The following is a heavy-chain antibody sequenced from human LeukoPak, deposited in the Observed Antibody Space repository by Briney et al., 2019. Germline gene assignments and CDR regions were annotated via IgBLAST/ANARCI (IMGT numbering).Heavy chain of an antibody. CDR2: ISSSSGYI. CDR3: ARARPSSGWYFDY. D-gene: IGHD6-19*01. Sequence: GGSLRLSCAASGFTFSSFSMNWVRQAPGKGLEWVSSISSSSGYIYYADSVKGRFTISRDNAKNSLYLQMNSLRAGDTAVYYCARARPSSGWYFDYWGQGTLVTVSS. J-gene: IGHJ4*02. V-gene: IGHV3-21*01. CDR1: GFTFSSFS.